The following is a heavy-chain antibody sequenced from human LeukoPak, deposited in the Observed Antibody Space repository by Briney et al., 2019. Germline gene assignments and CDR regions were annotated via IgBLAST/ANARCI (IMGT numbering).Heavy chain of an antibody. Sequence: GGSLRLSCAASGFTFSSYAMSWVRQAPGKGLEWVANIKQDGSEKYYVDSVKGRFTISRDNAKNSLYPQMNSLRAEDTAVYYCARDGPYYDILTGHYYYGMDVWGQGTTVTVSS. D-gene: IGHD3-9*01. CDR3: ARDGPYYDILTGHYYYGMDV. CDR2: IKQDGSEK. J-gene: IGHJ6*02. CDR1: GFTFSSYA. V-gene: IGHV3-7*01.